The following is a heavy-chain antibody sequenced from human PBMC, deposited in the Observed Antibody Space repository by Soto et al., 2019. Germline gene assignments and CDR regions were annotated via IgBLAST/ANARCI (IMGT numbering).Heavy chain of an antibody. V-gene: IGHV3-7*01. CDR1: GFTFSSYW. CDR2: INQNGNEK. CDR3: ARVNYGDLGC. Sequence: GGSLRLSCAASGFTFSSYWMSWVRQAPGKGLEWVANINQNGNEKYYVDSVKGRFTVSRDNAENSLDLQMNSLRVDDTALYYCARVNYGDLGCWGQGVLVTVSS. J-gene: IGHJ4*02. D-gene: IGHD4-17*01.